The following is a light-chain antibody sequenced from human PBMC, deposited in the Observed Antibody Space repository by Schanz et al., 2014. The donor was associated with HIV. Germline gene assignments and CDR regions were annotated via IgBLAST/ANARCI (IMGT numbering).Light chain of an antibody. CDR2: ANS. CDR1: SSNIGSVYD. V-gene: IGLV1-40*01. Sequence: QSVLTQPPSVSGAPGQRVTISCTGSSSNIGSVYDVHWYQQLPGTAPKHLIFANSDRPSGVPDRFSGSKSGTSASLAISGLRSQDEADYYCATWVDSLKGWVFGGGTKLTVL. CDR3: ATWVDSLKGWV. J-gene: IGLJ3*02.